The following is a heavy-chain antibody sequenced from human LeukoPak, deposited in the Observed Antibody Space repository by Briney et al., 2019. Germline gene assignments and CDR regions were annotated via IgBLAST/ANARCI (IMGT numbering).Heavy chain of an antibody. D-gene: IGHD3-10*01. CDR2: ISSSSSYI. CDR3: ARGAMVRGVSYFDY. J-gene: IGHJ4*02. V-gene: IGHV3-21*01. Sequence: GGSLTLSCAASGFTFSSYSMNWVRQAPGKGLEWGSSISSSSSYIYYADSVKGRFTISRDNAKNSLYLQMNSLRAEDTAVYYCARGAMVRGVSYFDYWGQGTLVTVSS. CDR1: GFTFSSYS.